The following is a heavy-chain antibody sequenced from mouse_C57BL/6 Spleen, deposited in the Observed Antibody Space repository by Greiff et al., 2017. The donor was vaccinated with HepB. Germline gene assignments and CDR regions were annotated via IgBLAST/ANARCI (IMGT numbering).Heavy chain of an antibody. CDR1: GYSITSGYY. CDR2: ISYDGSN. J-gene: IGHJ2*01. CDR3: AREGSSGYVYFDY. D-gene: IGHD3-2*02. Sequence: EVQLQESGPGLVKPSQSLSLTCSVTGYSITSGYYWNWIRQFPGNKLEWMGYISYDGSNNYNPSLKNRISITRDTSKNQFFLKLNSVTTEDTATYYCAREGSSGYVYFDYWGQGTTLTVSS. V-gene: IGHV3-6*01.